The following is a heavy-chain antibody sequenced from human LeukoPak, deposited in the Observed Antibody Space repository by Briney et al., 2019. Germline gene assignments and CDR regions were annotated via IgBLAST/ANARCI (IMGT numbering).Heavy chain of an antibody. V-gene: IGHV3-74*01. Sequence: GGSLRLSCAASGFTFSSYWMHWVRQAPGKGLVWASRINPDGSSTTYADSVKGRFTISRDNSKNTLYLQMNSLRAEDTAVYYCAKEEAYYYDSSGYNYWGQEPWSPSPQ. CDR1: GFTFSSYW. CDR2: INPDGSST. CDR3: AKEEAYYYDSSGYNY. D-gene: IGHD3-22*01. J-gene: IGHJ4*01.